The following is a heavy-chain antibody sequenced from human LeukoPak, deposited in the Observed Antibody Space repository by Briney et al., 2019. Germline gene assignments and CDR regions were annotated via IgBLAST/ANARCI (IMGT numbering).Heavy chain of an antibody. V-gene: IGHV4-4*07. CDR1: SGSISSYY. Sequence: SETLSLTCTVSSGSISSYYWSWIRQPAGKGLEWIGRIYTSGSTNYNPSLKSRVTMSVDTSKNQFSLKLSSVTAADTAVHYCARGKTGSSSSRAQTIDYWGQGTLVTVSS. CDR2: IYTSGST. J-gene: IGHJ4*02. D-gene: IGHD6-13*01. CDR3: ARGKTGSSSSRAQTIDY.